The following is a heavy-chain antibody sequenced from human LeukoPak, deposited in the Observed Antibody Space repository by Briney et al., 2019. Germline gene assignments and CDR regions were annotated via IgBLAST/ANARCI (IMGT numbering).Heavy chain of an antibody. V-gene: IGHV1-18*01. CDR1: GYTITRYG. D-gene: IGHD2-15*01. J-gene: IGHJ4*02. Sequence: ASVKVSCKASGYTITRYGISWVRQAPGQGLEWMGWISGYNGNIKYAQKLQGRITMTTDTSTSTAYMELRSLRSDDTAVYYCARDCSGGSCYDGVDYWGQGTLVTVSS. CDR3: ARDCSGGSCYDGVDY. CDR2: ISGYNGNI.